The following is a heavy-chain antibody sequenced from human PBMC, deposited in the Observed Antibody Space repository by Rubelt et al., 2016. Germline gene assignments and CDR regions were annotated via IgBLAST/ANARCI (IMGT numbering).Heavy chain of an antibody. D-gene: IGHD3-22*01. CDR1: GFTFSSYA. CDR3: TTVPGYYDSSGYYYDEGGCDY. V-gene: IGHV3-30*04. J-gene: IGHJ4*02. Sequence: QVQLVESGGGVVQPGRSLRLSCAASGFTFSSYAMHWVRQAPGKGLEWVAVISYDGTNKYYADSVKGRLTISRANSKNTLYLQRSSLRAEDTAVYYCTTVPGYYDSSGYYYDEGGCDYWGQGTLVTVSS. CDR2: ISYDGTNK.